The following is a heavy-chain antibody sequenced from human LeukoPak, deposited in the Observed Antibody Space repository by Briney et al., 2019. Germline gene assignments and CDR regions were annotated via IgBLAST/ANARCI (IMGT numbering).Heavy chain of an antibody. CDR2: INAGNGNT. J-gene: IGHJ4*02. D-gene: IGHD5-12*01. CDR1: GYTFTSYA. CDR3: ARDRGYSGYDWGISDY. Sequence: ASVKVSCKASGYTFTSYAMHWVRQAPGQRLEWMGWINAGNGNTKYSQKFQGRVTITRDTSASTAYMELGSLRSEDTAVYYCARDRGYSGYDWGISDYWGQGTLVTVSS. V-gene: IGHV1-3*01.